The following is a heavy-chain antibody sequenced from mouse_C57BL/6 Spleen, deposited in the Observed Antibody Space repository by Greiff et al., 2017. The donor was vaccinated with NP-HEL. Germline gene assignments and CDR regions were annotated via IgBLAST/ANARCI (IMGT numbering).Heavy chain of an antibody. Sequence: VQLQQSGPELVKPGASVKISCKASGFAFSSSWMNWVKQRPGKGLEWIGRIYPGDGDTNYNGKFKGKATLTADKSSSTAYMQLSSLTSEDSAVYFCARWCYGNYEAWFAYWGQGTLVTVSA. CDR3: ARWCYGNYEAWFAY. V-gene: IGHV1-82*01. CDR2: IYPGDGDT. D-gene: IGHD2-1*01. CDR1: GFAFSSSW. J-gene: IGHJ3*01.